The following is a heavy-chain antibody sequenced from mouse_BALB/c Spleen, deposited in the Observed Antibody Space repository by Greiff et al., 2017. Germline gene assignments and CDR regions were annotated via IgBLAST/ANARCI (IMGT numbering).Heavy chain of an antibody. Sequence: EVQVVESGGGLVQPGGSRKLSCAASGFTFSSFGMHWVRQAPEKGLEWVAYISSGSSTIYYADTVKGRFTISRDNPKNTLFLQMTSLRSEDTAMYYCARSGITTVVDYFDYWGQGTTLTVSS. D-gene: IGHD1-1*01. CDR1: GFTFSSFG. CDR2: ISSGSSTI. V-gene: IGHV5-17*02. J-gene: IGHJ2*01. CDR3: ARSGITTVVDYFDY.